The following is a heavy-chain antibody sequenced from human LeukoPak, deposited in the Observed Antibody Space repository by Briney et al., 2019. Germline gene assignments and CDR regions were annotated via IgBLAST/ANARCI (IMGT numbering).Heavy chain of an antibody. V-gene: IGHV3-7*03. Sequence: GGSLRLYCAASGFTFSSYWMSWVRQAPGKGLEWVANIKQDGSEKYYVDSVKGRFTISRDNAKNSLYLQMNSLRAEDTAVYYCARGLYGDYVDYWGQGTLVTVSS. D-gene: IGHD4-17*01. J-gene: IGHJ4*02. CDR1: GFTFSSYW. CDR2: IKQDGSEK. CDR3: ARGLYGDYVDY.